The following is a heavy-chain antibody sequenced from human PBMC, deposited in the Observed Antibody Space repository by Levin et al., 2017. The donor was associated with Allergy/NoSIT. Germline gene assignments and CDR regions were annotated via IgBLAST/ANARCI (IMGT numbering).Heavy chain of an antibody. V-gene: IGHV3-21*06. CDR1: GFTFSNYD. Sequence: GGSLRLSCAASGFTFSNYDMNWVRQAPGKGLEWVSSIGTESIYIYYADSVKGRFTISRDNAKSSLFLQMNSLRAEDTAVYYCARFDCSGAGCSMRASAFDFWGQGTMVTVSS. CDR3: ARFDCSGAGCSMRASAFDF. D-gene: IGHD2-15*01. CDR2: IGTESIYI. J-gene: IGHJ3*01.